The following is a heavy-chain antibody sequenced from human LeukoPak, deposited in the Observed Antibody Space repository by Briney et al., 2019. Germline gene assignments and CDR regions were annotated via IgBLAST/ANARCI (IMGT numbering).Heavy chain of an antibody. Sequence: ASVKVSCKASGGTFSSYAISWVRQAPGQGLEWMGRIIPILGIANYAQKFQGRVTITADKSTSTAYMELSSLRSEDTAVYYCARDFEYSSSFYYYYGMDVWGQGTTVTVSS. D-gene: IGHD6-6*01. CDR3: ARDFEYSSSFYYYYGMDV. CDR1: GGTFSSYA. V-gene: IGHV1-69*04. CDR2: IIPILGIA. J-gene: IGHJ6*02.